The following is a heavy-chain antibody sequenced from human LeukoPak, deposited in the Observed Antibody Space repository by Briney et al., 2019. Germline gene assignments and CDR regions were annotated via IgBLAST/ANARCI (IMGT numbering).Heavy chain of an antibody. V-gene: IGHV3-21*01. J-gene: IGHJ4*02. CDR1: GFTFDSYR. D-gene: IGHD1-26*01. Sequence: PGGSLRFSCAASGFTFDSYRMNWVRQAPGKGLEWVSSISSSSSYIYYADSVKGRFTISRDNAKNSLYLQMNSLRAEDTAAYYCARDIVGATLNQFYFDYWGQGTLVTVSS. CDR3: ARDIVGATLNQFYFDY. CDR2: ISSSSSYI.